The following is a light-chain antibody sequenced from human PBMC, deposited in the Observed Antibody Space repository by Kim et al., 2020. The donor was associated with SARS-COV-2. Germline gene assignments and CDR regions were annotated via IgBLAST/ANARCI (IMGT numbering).Light chain of an antibody. CDR2: YDS. Sequence: SYELTQPPSVSVPPGRTATITCGGNNIGSKNVHWYQQKPGQVPMVIVYYDSDRPSGIPQRFSGSNSGNTATLTISRVEAGDEADYHCQVWDSGSNLLIFGGGTKLTVL. J-gene: IGLJ2*01. V-gene: IGLV3-21*01. CDR3: QVWDSGSNLLI. CDR1: NIGSKN.